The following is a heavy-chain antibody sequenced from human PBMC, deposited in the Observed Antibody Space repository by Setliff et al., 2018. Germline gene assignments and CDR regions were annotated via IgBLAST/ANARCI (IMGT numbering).Heavy chain of an antibody. D-gene: IGHD3-3*01. V-gene: IGHV4-39*07. CDR3: ARVSGFLYVDV. CDR1: GGSVSDSTYY. Sequence: SETLSLTCTVSGGSVSDSTYYWGWVRQPPGKGLEWIGEIYHDGNDKYTPSVHYSPSLKSRVTISIDKSNNQFSLKLTSVTAADTAVYYCARVSGFLYVDVWGKGTTVTVSS. CDR2: IYHDGND. J-gene: IGHJ6*03.